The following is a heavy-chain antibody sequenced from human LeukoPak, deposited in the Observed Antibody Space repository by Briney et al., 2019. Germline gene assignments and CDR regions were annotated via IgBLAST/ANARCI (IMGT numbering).Heavy chain of an antibody. D-gene: IGHD3-22*01. CDR3: ARGSTYYDSSGQVSFDY. Sequence: GGSLRLSCAASGFTFSTYSMNWIRQAPGKGLEWVSYISSSSSTIYYADSVKGRFTISRDNAKNSLYLQMNSLRAEDTAVYYCARGSTYYDSSGQVSFDYWGQGTLVTVSS. CDR1: GFTFSTYS. CDR2: ISSSSSTI. J-gene: IGHJ4*02. V-gene: IGHV3-48*01.